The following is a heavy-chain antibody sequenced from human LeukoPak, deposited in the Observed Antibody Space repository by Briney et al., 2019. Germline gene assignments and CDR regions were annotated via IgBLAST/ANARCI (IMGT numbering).Heavy chain of an antibody. V-gene: IGHV5-51*01. J-gene: IGHJ6*03. CDR3: ARQAAAGTDYYYYYYYMDV. CDR2: IYPGDSDT. CDR1: GYSFTSYW. Sequence: GESLKISCKASGYSFTSYWIGWVRQMPGKGLEWMGIIYPGDSDTRYSPSFQGQVTISADKSISTAYLQWSSLKASDTAMYYCARQAAAGTDYYYYYYYMDVWGKGTTVTVSS. D-gene: IGHD6-13*01.